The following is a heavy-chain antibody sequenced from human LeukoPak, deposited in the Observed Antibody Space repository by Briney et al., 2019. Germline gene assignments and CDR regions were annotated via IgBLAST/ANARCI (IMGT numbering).Heavy chain of an antibody. J-gene: IGHJ4*01. CDR3: ARRGIVGPTPFDF. D-gene: IGHD1-26*01. CDR2: ISGSGGST. CDR1: GFTFSSYA. V-gene: IGHV3-23*01. Sequence: GGSLRLSCAASGFTFSSYAMSWVRQAPGKGLEWVSAISGSGGSTYYADSVKGRFTISRDNSKNTLYLQMNSLRAEDTAVYYCARRGIVGPTPFDFWGQEPWSPSPQ.